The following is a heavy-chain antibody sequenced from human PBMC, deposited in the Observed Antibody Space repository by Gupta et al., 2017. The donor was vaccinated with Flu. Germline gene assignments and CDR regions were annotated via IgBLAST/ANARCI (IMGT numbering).Heavy chain of an antibody. CDR1: GGFISSSSYY. CDR2: IYYSGTT. V-gene: IGHV4-39*01. CDR3: ARQDIVVVAAALPHFDY. D-gene: IGHD2-2*01. J-gene: IGHJ4*02. Sequence: QLQLQESGQGLVKPSEPLSLTCPVSGGFISSSSYYWGWIRHPPGKCLVWIGSIYYSGTTHYNPSLFSRVTMSVDTSTNPFSLRLSSVTAADTAVYYCARQDIVVVAAALPHFDYWGQGTLVTVSS.